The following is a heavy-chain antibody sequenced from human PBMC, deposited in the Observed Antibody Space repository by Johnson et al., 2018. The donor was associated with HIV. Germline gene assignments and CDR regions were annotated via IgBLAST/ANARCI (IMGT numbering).Heavy chain of an antibody. J-gene: IGHJ3*02. D-gene: IGHD5-12*01. CDR2: ISYDGRNK. Sequence: QMLLVESGGGVVQPGRSPRLACAASGFTFSSYPMHLVRQAPGKGLEWVAVISYDGRNKYYADSVKGRFTISRDNSKNRLYLQMNSLRAEDTAVYFCARGRFPEYIDIASGAFDIWGQGTMVTVSS. CDR1: GFTFSSYP. V-gene: IGHV3-30*04. CDR3: ARGRFPEYIDIASGAFDI.